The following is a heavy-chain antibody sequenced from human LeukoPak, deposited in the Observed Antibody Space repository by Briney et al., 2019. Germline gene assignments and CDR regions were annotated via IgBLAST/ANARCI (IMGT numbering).Heavy chain of an antibody. D-gene: IGHD3-16*01. CDR1: GVSINTYY. J-gene: IGHJ4*02. Sequence: SETLSLTCTVSGVSINTYYWSWIRQPPGKGLEWIGYVYYTGNTNYSPSLKSRVTISVDTSKNQFSLRLSSVTAADTAVYYCANYDGAPRYWGQGTLVTVSS. CDR2: VYYTGNT. V-gene: IGHV4-59*08. CDR3: ANYDGAPRY.